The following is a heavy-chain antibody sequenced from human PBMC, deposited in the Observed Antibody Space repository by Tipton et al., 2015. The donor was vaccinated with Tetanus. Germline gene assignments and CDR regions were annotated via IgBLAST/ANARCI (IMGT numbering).Heavy chain of an antibody. Sequence: SLRLSCAASGFIFRESAMHWVRQAPGKGLEWVANIKQDSTEKYYVDSVKGRFTVSRDNAKSSLYLQMNSLRVEDTAVYYCVRSGVSVGVTPWFWGQGTLVTVSS. V-gene: IGHV3-7*01. CDR2: IKQDSTEK. CDR3: VRSGVSVGVTPWF. J-gene: IGHJ4*02. CDR1: GFIFRESA. D-gene: IGHD2-21*02.